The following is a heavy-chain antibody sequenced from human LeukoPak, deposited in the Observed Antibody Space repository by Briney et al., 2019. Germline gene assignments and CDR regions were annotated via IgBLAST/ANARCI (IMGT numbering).Heavy chain of an antibody. J-gene: IGHJ4*02. Sequence: PSETLSLTCAVYGGSFSGYYWSWIRQPPGKGLEWIGEINHSGSTNYNPSLKSRVTISVDTSKNQFSLKLSSVTAADTAVYYCARGVGDYCGSGSYSRFDYWGQGTLVTVSS. CDR3: ARGVGDYCGSGSYSRFDY. CDR1: GGSFSGYY. CDR2: INHSGST. V-gene: IGHV4-34*01. D-gene: IGHD3-10*01.